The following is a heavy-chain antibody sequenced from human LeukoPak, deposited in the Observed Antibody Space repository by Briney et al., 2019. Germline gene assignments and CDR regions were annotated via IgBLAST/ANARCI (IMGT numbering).Heavy chain of an antibody. J-gene: IGHJ4*02. V-gene: IGHV1-46*01. Sequence: ASVKVSCKASGYTFTSYYMHWVRQAPGQGLEWMGIINPSGGSTSYAQKFQGRVTMTRDTSTSTVYMELSSLRSEDTAVYYCARDSHGSGSYYNPFDYWGQGTLVTVSS. CDR2: INPSGGST. D-gene: IGHD3-10*01. CDR3: ARDSHGSGSYYNPFDY. CDR1: GYTFTSYY.